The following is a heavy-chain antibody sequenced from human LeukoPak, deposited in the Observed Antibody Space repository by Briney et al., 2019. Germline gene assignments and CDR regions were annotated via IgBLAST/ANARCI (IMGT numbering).Heavy chain of an antibody. CDR1: GFTLSIYA. V-gene: IGHV3-23*01. CDR3: AKARVAPAPYFDY. CDR2: ISGSGGST. Sequence: GGSLRLSCAASGFTLSIYAMSCVRDAPGKGLEWGSAISGSGGSTYYADSVKGRFTISRDNSKNTLYLQMNSLRAEDTAVYYCAKARVAPAPYFDYWGQGTLVTVSS. D-gene: IGHD5-12*01. J-gene: IGHJ4*02.